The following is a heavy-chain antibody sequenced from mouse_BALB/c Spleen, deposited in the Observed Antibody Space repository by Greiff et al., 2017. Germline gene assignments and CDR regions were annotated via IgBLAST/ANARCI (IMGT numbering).Heavy chain of an antibody. D-gene: IGHD1-1*01. CDR1: GFTFSSYG. Sequence: EVKVVESGGDLVKPGGSLKLSCAASGFTFSSYGMSWVRQTPDKRLEWVATISSGGSYTYYPDSVKGRITISRDNAKNTLYLQMSSLKSEDTAMYYCARHDPYDFDYWGQGTTLTVSS. CDR3: ARHDPYDFDY. CDR2: ISSGGSYT. J-gene: IGHJ2*01. V-gene: IGHV5-6*01.